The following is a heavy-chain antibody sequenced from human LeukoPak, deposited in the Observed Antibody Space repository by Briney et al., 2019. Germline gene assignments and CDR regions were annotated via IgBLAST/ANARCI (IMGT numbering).Heavy chain of an antibody. D-gene: IGHD3-3*01. CDR3: AINDFWSGYYRWFDP. Sequence: ASVKVSCKASGYTFTSYYMHWVRQAPGQGLEWMGGIIPIFGTANYAQKFQGRVTITADESTSTAYMELSSLRSEDTAVYYCAINDFWSGYYRWFDPWGQGTLVTVSS. CDR1: GYTFTSYY. CDR2: IIPIFGTA. V-gene: IGHV1-69*13. J-gene: IGHJ5*02.